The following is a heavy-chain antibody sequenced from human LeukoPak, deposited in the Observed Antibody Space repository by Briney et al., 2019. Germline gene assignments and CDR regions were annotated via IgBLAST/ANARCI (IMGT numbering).Heavy chain of an antibody. CDR3: AREREYSYAGALDY. D-gene: IGHD5-18*01. V-gene: IGHV3-48*01. CDR2: ISSSSSTI. CDR1: GFTFSSYS. J-gene: IGHJ4*02. Sequence: GGSLRLSCAASGFTFSSYSMNWVRQAPGKGLEWVSYISSSSSTIYYADSVKGRSTISRDNAKNSLYLQMNSLRAEDTAVYYCAREREYSYAGALDYWGQGTLVTVSS.